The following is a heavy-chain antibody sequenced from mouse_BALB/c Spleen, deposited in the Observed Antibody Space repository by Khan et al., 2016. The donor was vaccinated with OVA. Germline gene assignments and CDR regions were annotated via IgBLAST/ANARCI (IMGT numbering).Heavy chain of an antibody. CDR2: ISTYCGDS. CDR3: ARGGGHYRFAY. CDR1: GYLFTDYS. V-gene: IGHV1S137*01. Sequence: QVQLKESGAELVRPWVSVKITCKVSGYLFTDYSMHWVNRSLAKSLVWLGVISTYCGDSIYNQNFKGKVTLTVDRSSSAVYMELARLTAEDSATYYCARGGGHYRFAYWGQGTLVTVSA. D-gene: IGHD2-1*01. J-gene: IGHJ3*01.